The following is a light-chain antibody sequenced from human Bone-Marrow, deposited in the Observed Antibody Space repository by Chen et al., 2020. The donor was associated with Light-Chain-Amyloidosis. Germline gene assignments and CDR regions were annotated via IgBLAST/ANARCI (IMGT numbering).Light chain of an antibody. J-gene: IGLJ3*02. CDR2: EDD. CDR3: QSYHGCSQGV. CDR1: SGSIATNY. V-gene: IGLV6-57*01. Sequence: NLILTQLHSVSESPGKTVIISCTRSSGSIATNYVQWYQQRPGSSPTTVIYEDDQILSGVPDRFSGSIDRSSISAALPFSGLKPDDEAYCYSQSYHGCSQGVFGVGTKLSVL.